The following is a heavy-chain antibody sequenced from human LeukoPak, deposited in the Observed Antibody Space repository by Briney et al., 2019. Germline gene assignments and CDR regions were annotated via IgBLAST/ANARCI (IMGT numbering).Heavy chain of an antibody. V-gene: IGHV3-66*01. J-gene: IGHJ4*02. CDR3: AKEPAAAGTSFDY. CDR1: GFTVSSNY. Sequence: PGGSLRLSCAASGFTVSSNYMSWVRQAPGKGLEWVSVIYSGGSTYYSDSVKGRFTISRDNSKNTLYLQMNSLRAEDTAVYYCAKEPAAAGTSFDYWGQGTLVTVSS. CDR2: IYSGGST. D-gene: IGHD6-13*01.